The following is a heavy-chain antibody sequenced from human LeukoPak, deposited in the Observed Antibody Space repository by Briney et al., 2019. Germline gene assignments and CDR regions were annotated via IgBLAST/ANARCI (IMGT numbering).Heavy chain of an antibody. D-gene: IGHD2-15*01. CDR2: ITSGFTP. Sequence: GGSLRLSCAASGLTFSNYAMSWFRQAPGKGPEWVSGITSGFTPHYADSVKGRFTISRENSKNTFHLQLNSLRAEDTAVYYCAKDYSDSRVADVFFEYWGQGTLVTVSS. V-gene: IGHV3-23*01. J-gene: IGHJ4*02. CDR3: AKDYSDSRVADVFFEY. CDR1: GLTFSNYA.